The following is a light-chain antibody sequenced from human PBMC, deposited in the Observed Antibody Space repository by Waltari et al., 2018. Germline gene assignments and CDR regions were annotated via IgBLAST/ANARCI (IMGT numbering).Light chain of an antibody. J-gene: IGKJ1*01. CDR1: QSVSRN. Sequence: IVMTQSPATLSVSPGERATLSCRASQSVSRNLAWYQQKPGQAPRLLIYDASIRATGVPARFSGRGSGTEFTLTISSLQPEDFAVYSCQQYTNWPPWTFGQGTKVEIK. CDR3: QQYTNWPPWT. CDR2: DAS. V-gene: IGKV3-15*01.